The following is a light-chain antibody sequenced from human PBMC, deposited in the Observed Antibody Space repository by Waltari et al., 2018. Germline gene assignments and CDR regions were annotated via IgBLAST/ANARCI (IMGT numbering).Light chain of an antibody. Sequence: DIQMTQSPSSLSASVGDRVTINCQASQDISNYLNWYQQKPGKAPKLLIYDASNFETGVPSRFSGSGSGTDFTFTISSLQPEDIATYYCQQYDNLSWTFGQGTKVEIK. CDR2: DAS. CDR1: QDISNY. V-gene: IGKV1-33*01. J-gene: IGKJ1*01. CDR3: QQYDNLSWT.